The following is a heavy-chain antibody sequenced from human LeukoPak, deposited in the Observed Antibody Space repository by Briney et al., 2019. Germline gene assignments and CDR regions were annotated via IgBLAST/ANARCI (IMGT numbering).Heavy chain of an antibody. CDR1: GGSISSYY. CDR2: IYYSGGT. D-gene: IGHD1-26*01. Sequence: SETLSLTCTVSGGSISSYYWSWIRQPPGKGLEWIGYIYYSGGTNYNPSLKSRVTISVDTSKNQFSLKLSSVTAADTAVYYCARDRASGSYPYWYFDLWGRGTLVTVSS. V-gene: IGHV4-59*01. CDR3: ARDRASGSYPYWYFDL. J-gene: IGHJ2*01.